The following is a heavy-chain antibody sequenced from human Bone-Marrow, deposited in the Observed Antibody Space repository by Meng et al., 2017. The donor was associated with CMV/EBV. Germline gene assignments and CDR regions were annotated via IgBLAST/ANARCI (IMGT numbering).Heavy chain of an antibody. D-gene: IGHD4-11*01. V-gene: IGHV1-69*04. Sequence: SVKVSCKASGGTFSSYTISWVRQAPGQGLEWMGRIIPILGIANYAQKFQGRVTITADKSTSTAYMELSSLRSEDTAVYYCAREDYSNYFPVDPWGQGTLVTVSS. J-gene: IGHJ5*02. CDR3: AREDYSNYFPVDP. CDR1: GGTFSSYT. CDR2: IIPILGIA.